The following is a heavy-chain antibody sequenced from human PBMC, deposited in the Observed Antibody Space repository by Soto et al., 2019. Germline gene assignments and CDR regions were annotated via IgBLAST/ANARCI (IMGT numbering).Heavy chain of an antibody. CDR1: GFTFSRYG. CDR2: IWYDESNK. Sequence: QVQLVESGGGVVQPGRSLRLSCAASGFTFSRYGMHWVRQAPGKGLEWVAVIWYDESNKYYGDSVKGRLTISRDNSKNTLYLQMNSLRAEDTAVYYCARDCSSSSCSDYWGQGTLVTVS. V-gene: IGHV3-33*01. CDR3: ARDCSSSSCSDY. J-gene: IGHJ4*02. D-gene: IGHD2-2*01.